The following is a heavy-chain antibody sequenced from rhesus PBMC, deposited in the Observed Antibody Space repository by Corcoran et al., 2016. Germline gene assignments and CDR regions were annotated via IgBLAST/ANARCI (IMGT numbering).Heavy chain of an antibody. D-gene: IGHD2-15*01. Sequence: QVQLQESGPGVVKPSETLSLTCAVSGFSISSGYDWSWIRQPPGKGLEWIGYIYGSSGSTNYNPSLNNRVTISKDTSKTQFSLKLSSVTAADTAAYYCARYPRDCSSTYCSSGGIDYWGQGVLVTVSS. J-gene: IGHJ4*01. V-gene: IGHV4-76*01. CDR3: ARYPRDCSSTYCSSGGIDY. CDR2: IYGSSGST. CDR1: GFSISSGYD.